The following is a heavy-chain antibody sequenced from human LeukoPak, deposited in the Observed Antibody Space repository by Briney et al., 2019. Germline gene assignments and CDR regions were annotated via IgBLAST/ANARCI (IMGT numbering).Heavy chain of an antibody. CDR1: GGSISSSNW. Sequence: SGTLSLTCAVSGGSISSSNWWSWVRQPPGKGLEWIGEIYHSGSTNYNPSLKSRVNTSVDKSKNQLSLKLCSVTAADTAVYYCARALAGTKFDYWGRGTLVTVSS. D-gene: IGHD6-19*01. CDR3: ARALAGTKFDY. CDR2: IYHSGST. J-gene: IGHJ4*02. V-gene: IGHV4-4*02.